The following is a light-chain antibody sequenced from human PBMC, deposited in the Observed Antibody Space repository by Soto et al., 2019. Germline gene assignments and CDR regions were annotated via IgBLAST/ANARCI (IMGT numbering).Light chain of an antibody. Sequence: SYELTQPPSVSVSPGQTASITCSGDKLGDKYASWYQQKPGQSPVVVIYQDIKRPSAIPERFSGSNSGNTATLTINGTQAMDEADYYCQAWDTSTVVFGGGTKLTVL. J-gene: IGLJ2*01. CDR2: QDI. CDR1: KLGDKY. CDR3: QAWDTSTVV. V-gene: IGLV3-1*01.